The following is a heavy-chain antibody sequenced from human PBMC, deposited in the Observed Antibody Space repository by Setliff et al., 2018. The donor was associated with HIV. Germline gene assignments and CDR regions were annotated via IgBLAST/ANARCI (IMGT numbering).Heavy chain of an antibody. CDR1: GFTFSSYS. D-gene: IGHD3-3*01. CDR3: ARVFLEWLLYRPDYVMDV. J-gene: IGHJ6*02. V-gene: IGHV3-48*04. Sequence: PGGSLRLSCAASGFTFSSYSMNWVRQAPGKGLEWVSDISSSGSTIYYADSVKGRFTISRDNAKNSLYLQMNSLRAEDTAVYYCARVFLEWLLYRPDYVMDVWGQGTTVTVSS. CDR2: ISSSGSTI.